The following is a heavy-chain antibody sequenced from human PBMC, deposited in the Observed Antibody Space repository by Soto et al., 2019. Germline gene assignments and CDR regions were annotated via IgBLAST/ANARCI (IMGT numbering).Heavy chain of an antibody. CDR1: GFTFNTYA. Sequence: QVQLVESGGGVVQPGRSLRLSCAASGFTFNTYAMHWVRQAPGKGLEWMAVILFDGTEKYNADSVKGRFTISRDNSKNTVYLQMNSLRVEDTAVYYCARSYGAAGEKDYWGQGTLVAVSS. CDR2: ILFDGTEK. CDR3: ARSYGAAGEKDY. D-gene: IGHD3-10*01. J-gene: IGHJ4*02. V-gene: IGHV3-30-3*01.